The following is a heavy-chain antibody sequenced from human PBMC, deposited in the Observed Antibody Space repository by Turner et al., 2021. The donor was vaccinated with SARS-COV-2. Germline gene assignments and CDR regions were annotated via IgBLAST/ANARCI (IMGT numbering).Heavy chain of an antibody. CDR3: ARQSSGWYLPYFDY. CDR2: IYYSGST. J-gene: IGHJ4*02. V-gene: IGHV4-59*08. CDR1: GGSISSYY. Sequence: QVQLQESGPGLVKPSETLSLTCTVSGGSISSYYWSWIRQPPGKGQEWIGYIYYSGSTNYNPSLKSRVTISVDTSKNQFSLKLSSVTAADTAVYYCARQSSGWYLPYFDYWGQGTLVTVSS. D-gene: IGHD6-19*01.